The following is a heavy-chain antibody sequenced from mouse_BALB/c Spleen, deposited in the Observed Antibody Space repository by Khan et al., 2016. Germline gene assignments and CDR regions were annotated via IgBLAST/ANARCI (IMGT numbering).Heavy chain of an antibody. D-gene: IGHD2-3*01. V-gene: IGHV14-3*02. CDR1: GFNIKDTY. J-gene: IGHJ3*01. CDR3: SRSPDDEDVGFAY. CDR2: IDPANGNT. Sequence: VQLQESGAELVKPGASVKLSCTASGFNIKDTYMHWVKQRPEQGLEWIGRIDPANGNTKYDPKFQGKATITADTSSTTAYLQLSSLTSEDTAVYYWSRSPDDEDVGFAYWGQGTLVTVSA.